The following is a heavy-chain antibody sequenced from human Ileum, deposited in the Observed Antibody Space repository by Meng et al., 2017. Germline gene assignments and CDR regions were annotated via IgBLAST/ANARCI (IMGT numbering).Heavy chain of an antibody. V-gene: IGHV4-39*01. CDR1: GGSISGSSYY. D-gene: IGHD4-17*01. CDR2: IYSSGST. CDR3: VRRVGLRQAFDY. J-gene: IGHJ4*02. Sequence: QLQLQESGPGLVRPSETLSLTCPVSGGSISGSSYYWGWIRQPPGKGLEWIGSIYSSGSTYYNPSLKSRVTTSVDTSKNQFSLKLSSVTAADTAVYYCVRRVGLRQAFDYWGQGTLVTVSS.